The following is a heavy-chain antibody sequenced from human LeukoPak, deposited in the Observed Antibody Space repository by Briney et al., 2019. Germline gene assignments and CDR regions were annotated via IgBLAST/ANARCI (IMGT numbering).Heavy chain of an antibody. CDR2: IYSGGST. CDR3: ARDESFYGSGRYY. J-gene: IGHJ4*02. Sequence: PGGSLRLSCAASGFTVSSNYMSWVRQAPGKGLEWVSVIYSGGSTYYPDSVKGRFTISRDNSKNTQYLQMNSMRAEDTAVYYCARDESFYGSGRYYWGQGTLVTVSS. CDR1: GFTVSSNY. D-gene: IGHD3-10*01. V-gene: IGHV3-53*01.